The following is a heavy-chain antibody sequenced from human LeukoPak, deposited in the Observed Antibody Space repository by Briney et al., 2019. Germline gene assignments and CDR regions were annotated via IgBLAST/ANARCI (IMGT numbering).Heavy chain of an antibody. CDR2: IKSKNDGGAT. CDR3: STEDQRIS. Sequence: GGSLRLSCAASGLTFTYAWMSWVRQAPGKGLEWVGRIKSKNDGGATDYAAPVKGRFTISRDDSKNTVFLQMDSLKTEDTAVYYCSTEDQRISWGQGTLVTVSS. D-gene: IGHD1-1*01. V-gene: IGHV3-15*01. CDR1: GLTFTYAW. J-gene: IGHJ5*02.